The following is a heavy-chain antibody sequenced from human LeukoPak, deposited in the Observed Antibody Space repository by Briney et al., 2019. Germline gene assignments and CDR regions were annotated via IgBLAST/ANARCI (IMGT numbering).Heavy chain of an antibody. D-gene: IGHD2-8*01. CDR2: IYYSGST. V-gene: IGHV4-61*01. CDR1: GGSVSSGSYY. CDR3: AGAPLLNPGVLGYFDY. Sequence: SETLSLTCTVSGGSVSSGSYYWSWIRQPPGTGLEWIGYIYYSGSTNYNPSLKSRVTISVDTSKNQFSLKLSSVTAADTAVYYCAGAPLLNPGVLGYFDYWGQGTLVTVSS. J-gene: IGHJ4*02.